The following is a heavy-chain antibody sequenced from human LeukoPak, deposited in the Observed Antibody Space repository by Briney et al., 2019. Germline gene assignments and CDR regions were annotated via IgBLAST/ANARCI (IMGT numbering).Heavy chain of an antibody. CDR1: GGSISSYY. CDR2: IYTSGRT. D-gene: IGHD3-22*01. Sequence: SETLSLTCTVSGGSISSYYWSWIRQPAGKGLEWIGRIYTSGRTDYNPSLKTRVTISADTSKNQFSLKLTSVTAADTAVYYCAVDYDSSGQDAYDMWGQGTMVTVSS. J-gene: IGHJ3*02. V-gene: IGHV4-4*07. CDR3: AVDYDSSGQDAYDM.